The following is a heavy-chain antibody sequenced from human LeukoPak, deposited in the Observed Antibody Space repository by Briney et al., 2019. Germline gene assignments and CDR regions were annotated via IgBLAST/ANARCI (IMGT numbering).Heavy chain of an antibody. CDR3: AKDSEYYDILTGYYKRGYYYYGMDV. Sequence: GGSLRLSCAASGFTFSSYGMHWVRQAPGEGLEWVAVISYDGSNKYYADSVKGRFTISRDNSKNTLYLQMNSLRAEDTAVYYCAKDSEYYDILTGYYKRGYYYYGMDVWGKGTTVTVSS. CDR1: GFTFSSYG. D-gene: IGHD3-9*01. CDR2: ISYDGSNK. V-gene: IGHV3-30*18. J-gene: IGHJ6*04.